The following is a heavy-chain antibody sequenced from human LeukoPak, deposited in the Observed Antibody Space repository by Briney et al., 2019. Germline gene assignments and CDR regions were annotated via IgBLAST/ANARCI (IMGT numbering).Heavy chain of an antibody. D-gene: IGHD3-16*02. Sequence: SETLSLTCTVSGGSISSGTYYWSWIRQPAGKGLEWIGRIYFSGITTYNPSLKSRVTISVDTSKNQFSLKLSSVTAADTAVYYCARELRGYVWGSYRSLDYWGQGTLVTVSS. J-gene: IGHJ4*02. V-gene: IGHV4-61*02. CDR2: IYFSGIT. CDR3: ARELRGYVWGSYRSLDY. CDR1: GGSISSGTYY.